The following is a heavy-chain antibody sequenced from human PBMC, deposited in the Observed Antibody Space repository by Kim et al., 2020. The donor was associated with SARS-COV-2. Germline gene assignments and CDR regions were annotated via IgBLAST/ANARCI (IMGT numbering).Heavy chain of an antibody. D-gene: IGHD3-3*02. CDR2: GST. J-gene: IGHJ4*02. Sequence: GSTYHNPSLKSRVTISEDTSKNQFSLKLSSVTAADTAVYYCARLSTWVDYWGQGTLVTVSS. CDR3: ARLSTWVDY. V-gene: IGHV4-39*01.